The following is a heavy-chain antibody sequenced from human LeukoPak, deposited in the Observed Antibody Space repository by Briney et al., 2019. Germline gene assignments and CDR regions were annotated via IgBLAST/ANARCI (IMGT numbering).Heavy chain of an antibody. Sequence: SETLSLTCAVYGGSFSGYYWSWIRQPPGKGLEWIGEINHSGSTNYNPSLKSRVTISVDTSKNQFSLKLSSVTAADTAVYYCATDPYYGSGSYYINFDYWGQGTLVTVSS. V-gene: IGHV4-34*01. CDR3: ATDPYYGSGSYYINFDY. J-gene: IGHJ4*02. D-gene: IGHD3-10*01. CDR2: INHSGST. CDR1: GGSFSGYY.